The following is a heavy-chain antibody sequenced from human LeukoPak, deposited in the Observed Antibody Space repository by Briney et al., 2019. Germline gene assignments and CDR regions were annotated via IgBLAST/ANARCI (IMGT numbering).Heavy chain of an antibody. CDR3: ARARHLVLAFDI. D-gene: IGHD6-6*01. J-gene: IGHJ3*02. Sequence: SETLSPTCTVSGGSISPYYWNWIRQPPGKGLEWIGYIYDSGSTKYNPSLKSRVTISVDTSKRQVSLKLGSVTAADTAVYYCARARHLVLAFDIWGQGTMVTVSS. V-gene: IGHV4-59*01. CDR2: IYDSGST. CDR1: GGSISPYY.